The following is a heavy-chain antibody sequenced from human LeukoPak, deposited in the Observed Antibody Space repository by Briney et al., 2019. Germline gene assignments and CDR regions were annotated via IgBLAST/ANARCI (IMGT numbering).Heavy chain of an antibody. CDR3: AGGLIQLWLLDY. D-gene: IGHD5-18*01. Sequence: PGGSLRLSCAASGFTVSSNYMSWVRQAPGKGLEWVSVIYSGGSAYYADSVKGRFTISRDNSKNTLYLQMNSLRAEDTAVYYCAGGLIQLWLLDYWSQGTLVTVSS. CDR1: GFTVSSNY. J-gene: IGHJ4*02. CDR2: IYSGGSA. V-gene: IGHV3-66*01.